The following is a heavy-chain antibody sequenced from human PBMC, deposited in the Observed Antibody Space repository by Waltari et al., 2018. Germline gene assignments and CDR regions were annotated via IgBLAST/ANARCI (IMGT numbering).Heavy chain of an antibody. D-gene: IGHD6-19*01. CDR3: AKGNSSGWSSRIVDY. V-gene: IGHV3-23*04. CDR1: GFTFSGYA. J-gene: IGHJ4*02. Sequence: ELQLVESGGGLVQPGGSLRLSCAASGFTFSGYAMSWVRQAPGKELEWVSAISGSGGSTYYTDSVKGRFTISRDNSKNTLYLQMNSLRAEDTAVYYCAKGNSSGWSSRIVDYWGQGTLVTVSS. CDR2: ISGSGGST.